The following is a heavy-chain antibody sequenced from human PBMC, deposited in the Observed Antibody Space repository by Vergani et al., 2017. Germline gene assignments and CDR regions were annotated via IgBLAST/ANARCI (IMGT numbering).Heavy chain of an antibody. V-gene: IGHV5-51*01. CDR2: IYPGDSDT. J-gene: IGHJ2*01. D-gene: IGHD4-11*01. Sequence: EVQLVQSGAEVKKPGESLKISCKGSGYSFTSYWIGWVRQMPGKGLEWMGIIYPGDSDTRYSPSFQGQVTISADKSISTAYLQWSSLKASDTAMYYCASRGWLCDSYYAPWYFDLWGRGTLVTVSS. CDR3: ASRGWLCDSYYAPWYFDL. CDR1: GYSFTSYW.